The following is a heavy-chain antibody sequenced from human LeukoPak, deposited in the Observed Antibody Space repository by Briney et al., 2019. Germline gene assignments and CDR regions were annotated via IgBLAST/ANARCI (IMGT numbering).Heavy chain of an antibody. V-gene: IGHV1-2*04. Sequence: ASVKVSCKASGYTFTSYGISWVRQAPGQGLEWMGWINPNSGGTNYAQKFQGWVTMTRDTSISTAYMELSRLRSDDTAVYYCARGSGSYQATPFDIWGQGTMVTVSS. D-gene: IGHD1-26*01. CDR2: INPNSGGT. CDR1: GYTFTSYG. J-gene: IGHJ3*02. CDR3: ARGSGSYQATPFDI.